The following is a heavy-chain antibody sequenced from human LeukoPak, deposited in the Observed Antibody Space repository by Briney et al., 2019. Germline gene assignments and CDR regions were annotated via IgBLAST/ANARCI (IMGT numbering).Heavy chain of an antibody. J-gene: IGHJ4*02. CDR1: AFTFRSYA. D-gene: IGHD1-20*01. CDR2: ISGSGGST. Sequence: GGSLRLSCAASAFTFRSYAMSWVRQAGGKGLEWVSAISGSGGSTYYADSVKGRFTISRDNSKNTLYLQMSNLRAEDTAVYYCAKPKDNSLYCFDYWGQGALVTVSS. CDR3: AKPKDNSLYCFDY. V-gene: IGHV3-23*01.